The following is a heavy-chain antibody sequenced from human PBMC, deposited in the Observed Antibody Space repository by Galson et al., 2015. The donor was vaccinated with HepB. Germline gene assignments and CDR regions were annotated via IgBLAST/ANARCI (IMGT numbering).Heavy chain of an antibody. V-gene: IGHV3-21*01. D-gene: IGHD1-26*01. CDR3: ARDCSGIYCPASDAFDI. CDR2: ISSASTYI. CDR1: AFTFSAYT. Sequence: SLRLSCAASAFTFSAYTMNWDRQAPGKGLEWVSSISSASTYIYSADSVKGRFTISRDNAKNSLYLQMNSLRAEDTAVYYCARDCSGIYCPASDAFDIWGQGTMVTVSS. J-gene: IGHJ3*02.